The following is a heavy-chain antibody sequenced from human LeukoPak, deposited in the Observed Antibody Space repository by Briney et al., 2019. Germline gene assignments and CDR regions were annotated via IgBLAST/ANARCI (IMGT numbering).Heavy chain of an antibody. Sequence: SETLSLTCSVSGDSITTNNYYWGWIRQPPGKGLEWIGNIHYSGSTYYSPSPKNRVTISVDTSKNQFSLRLKSVTAADTAVYYCWRPHCSNSVCSSSRVDFWGQGTLVTVSS. J-gene: IGHJ4*02. CDR2: IHYSGST. V-gene: IGHV4-39*01. CDR3: WRPHCSNSVCSSSRVDF. D-gene: IGHD2-8*01. CDR1: GDSITTNNYY.